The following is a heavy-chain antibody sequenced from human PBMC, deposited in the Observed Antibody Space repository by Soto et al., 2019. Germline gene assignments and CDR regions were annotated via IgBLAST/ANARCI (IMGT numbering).Heavy chain of an antibody. V-gene: IGHV4-59*01. CDR1: GGSISSYY. Sequence: QVQLQESGPGLVKPSETLSLTCTVSGGSISSYYWSWIRQPPGKGLEWIGYIYYSGSTNYNPSLKSRVTISVDTSKNQFSLKLSSVTAADTAVYYCARDGYSYGYGMDVWGLGTTVTVSS. D-gene: IGHD5-18*01. J-gene: IGHJ6*02. CDR3: ARDGYSYGYGMDV. CDR2: IYYSGST.